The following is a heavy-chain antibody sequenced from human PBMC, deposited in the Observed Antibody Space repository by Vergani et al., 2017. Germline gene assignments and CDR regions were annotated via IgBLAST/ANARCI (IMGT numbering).Heavy chain of an antibody. CDR2: INHSGST. J-gene: IGHJ4*02. CDR3: ARGLRTRPVDY. Sequence: QVQLQESGPGLVKPSETLSLTCTVSGGSISSYYWSWIRQPPGKGLEWIGEINHSGSTNYNPSLKSRVTISVDTSKNQFSLKLSSVTAADTAVYYCARGLRTRPVDYWGQGTLVTVSS. D-gene: IGHD6-6*01. CDR1: GGSISSYY. V-gene: IGHV4-59*12.